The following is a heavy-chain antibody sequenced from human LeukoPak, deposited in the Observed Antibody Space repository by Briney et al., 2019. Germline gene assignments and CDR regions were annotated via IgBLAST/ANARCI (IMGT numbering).Heavy chain of an antibody. CDR2: IIPIFGTA. CDR3: ARSSWRHFDAFDI. Sequence: SVKVSCKASGGTFSSYAISWVRQAPGQGLEWMGRIIPIFGTANYAQKFQGRVTITTDESTSTAYMELSSLGSEDTAVYYCARSSWRHFDAFDIWGQGTMVTVSS. J-gene: IGHJ3*02. D-gene: IGHD3-3*02. CDR1: GGTFSSYA. V-gene: IGHV1-69*05.